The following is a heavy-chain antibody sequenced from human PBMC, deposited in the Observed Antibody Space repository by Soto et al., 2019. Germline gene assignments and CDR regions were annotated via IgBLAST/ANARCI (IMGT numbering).Heavy chain of an antibody. D-gene: IGHD3-22*01. J-gene: IGHJ1*01. CDR2: IHSSGSI. CDR1: GGSTSSDDYY. Sequence: ASETLSLTCTVSGGSTSSDDYYWSWIRQAPGRGLEWIGYIHSSGSIYYNPSLKSRATMSIDTAGNQFSLKVSSVTVADTAVYYCARDLDGLHDDTSGPFPRPGWGQGTLVTVSS. CDR3: ARDLDGLHDDTSGPFPRPG. V-gene: IGHV4-30-4*01.